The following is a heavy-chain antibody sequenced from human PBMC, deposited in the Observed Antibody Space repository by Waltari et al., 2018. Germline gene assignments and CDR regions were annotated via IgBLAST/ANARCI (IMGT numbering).Heavy chain of an antibody. CDR3: ARRPYRRAFDI. CDR1: GGSFSGYY. CDR2: INHSGST. J-gene: IGHJ3*02. V-gene: IGHV4-34*01. Sequence: AGLLKPSETLSLTCAVYGGSFSGYYWSWIRQPPGKGLEWIGEINHSGSTNYNPSLKSRVTISVDTSKNQFSLKLSSVTAADTAVYYCARRPYRRAFDIWGQGTMVTVSS. D-gene: IGHD2-2*02.